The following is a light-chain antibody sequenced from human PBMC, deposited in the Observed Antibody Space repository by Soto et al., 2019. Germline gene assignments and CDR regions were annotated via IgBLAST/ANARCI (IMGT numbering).Light chain of an antibody. Sequence: DIQLTQSPSFLSASVGDRVTITCRASQGISSYLAWYQQKPGKAPKLLIYAASTLQSGVQSRFSGSGSGTEFTLTISSLQPEDFATYYCKKLNSYPQLTFGGGTKVEIK. CDR1: QGISSY. V-gene: IGKV1-9*01. J-gene: IGKJ4*01. CDR3: KKLNSYPQLT. CDR2: AAS.